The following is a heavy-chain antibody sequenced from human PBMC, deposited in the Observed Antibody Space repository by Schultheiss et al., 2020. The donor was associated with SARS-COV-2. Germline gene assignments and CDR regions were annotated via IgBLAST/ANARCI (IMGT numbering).Heavy chain of an antibody. CDR1: GFTLSDHY. V-gene: IGHV3-72*01. Sequence: GGSLRLSCAASGFTLSDHYIDWLRQAPGKGLEWVGRSRPKAKRYTTEYAASVKGRFTISRDDSKSIAYLQMNSLKTEDTAVYYCTRDNWEGPGGGPEVDGGVENDYWGQGTLVTVSS. CDR3: TRDNWEGPGGGPEVDGGVENDY. CDR2: SRPKAKRYTT. J-gene: IGHJ4*02. D-gene: IGHD3-16*01.